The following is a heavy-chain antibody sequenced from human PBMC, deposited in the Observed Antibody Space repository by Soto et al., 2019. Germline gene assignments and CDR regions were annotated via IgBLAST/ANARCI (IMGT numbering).Heavy chain of an antibody. Sequence: SETLSLTCTVSGGSISSYYWSWIRQPPGKGLEWIGYIYYSGSTSYNPSLKSRVTISVDTSKNQFSLKLSSVTAADTAVYYCARDFYGSYFDYWGQGTLVTVSS. CDR2: IYYSGST. CDR1: GGSISSYY. D-gene: IGHD1-26*01. CDR3: ARDFYGSYFDY. J-gene: IGHJ4*02. V-gene: IGHV4-59*01.